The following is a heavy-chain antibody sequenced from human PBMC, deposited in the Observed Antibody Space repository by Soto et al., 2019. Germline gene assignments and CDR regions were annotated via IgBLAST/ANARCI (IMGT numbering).Heavy chain of an antibody. J-gene: IGHJ6*02. CDR1: GGSISSSSYY. Sequence: QLQLQESGPGLVKPSETLSLTCTVSGGSISSSSYYWGWIRQPPGKGLEWIGSIYYSGSTYYNPSLKSRVTISVDTSKNQFPLKLSSVTAADTAVYYCARVLAGYSSSWFPNPNYYGMDVWGQGTTVTVSS. V-gene: IGHV4-39*01. D-gene: IGHD6-13*01. CDR2: IYYSGST. CDR3: ARVLAGYSSSWFPNPNYYGMDV.